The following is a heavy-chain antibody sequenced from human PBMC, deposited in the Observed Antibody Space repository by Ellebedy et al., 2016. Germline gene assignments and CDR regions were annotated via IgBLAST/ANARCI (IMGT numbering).Heavy chain of an antibody. V-gene: IGHV3-30*14. CDR2: IAYDGSGT. J-gene: IGHJ3*02. D-gene: IGHD4-23*01. CDR1: TFTFSSYP. Sequence: GESLKISXADPTFTFSSYPLHWVRQAPGKTLEWVAAIAYDGSGTVYADSVKGRFTISRESFKNTVYLQMNSLRAEDTAVYYCATRHYGGFDIWGRGTMVTVSS. CDR3: ATRHYGGFDI.